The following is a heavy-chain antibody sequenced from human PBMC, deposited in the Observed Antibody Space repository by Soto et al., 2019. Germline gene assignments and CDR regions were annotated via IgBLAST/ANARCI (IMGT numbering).Heavy chain of an antibody. V-gene: IGHV3-21*01. CDR1: GLTFSDHY. Sequence: GGSLRLSCAASGLTFSDHYMDWVRQAPGKGLEWVSSISSGSEYIFHADSVKGRLTTSRDNAKNSVYPQMNNLRVEDTAVYYCAKDGAAGRVLDVWCQGTTGTVSS. D-gene: IGHD6-13*01. CDR3: AKDGAAGRVLDV. J-gene: IGHJ6*02. CDR2: ISSGSEYI.